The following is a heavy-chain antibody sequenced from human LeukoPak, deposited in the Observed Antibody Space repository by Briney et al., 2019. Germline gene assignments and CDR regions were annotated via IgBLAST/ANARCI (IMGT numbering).Heavy chain of an antibody. CDR3: AKESRYYYGSGSFSSQFDY. CDR1: GFTFSGYA. D-gene: IGHD3-10*01. J-gene: IGHJ4*02. CDR2: IRGSGVSP. V-gene: IGHV3-23*01. Sequence: GGSLRLSCAASGFTFSGYAMSWVRQAPGKGLEGFQTIRGSGVSPYYADSVKGRFTSSRDNSKNKLYLQMNNLRAEDTAVYYCAKESRYYYGSGSFSSQFDYWGQGNLVTVSS.